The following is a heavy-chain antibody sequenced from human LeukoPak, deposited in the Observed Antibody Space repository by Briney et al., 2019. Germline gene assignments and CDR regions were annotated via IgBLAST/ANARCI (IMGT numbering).Heavy chain of an antibody. D-gene: IGHD3-10*01. Sequence: GGSLRLSCAASGFTFSSYGMNWVRQAPGKGLEWVSYISTTSSTIYFADSVKGRFTVSRDNAKNSLYLQMNSLRAEDTAVYYCARDRDHYYGSGYDYWGQGTLVTVSS. V-gene: IGHV3-48*01. J-gene: IGHJ4*02. CDR1: GFTFSSYG. CDR2: ISTTSSTI. CDR3: ARDRDHYYGSGYDY.